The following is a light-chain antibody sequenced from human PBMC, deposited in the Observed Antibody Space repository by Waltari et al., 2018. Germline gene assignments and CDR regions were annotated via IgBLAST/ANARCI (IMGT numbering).Light chain of an antibody. CDR3: CSYAGNSIYV. CDR2: EVS. CDR1: TSDVGSYTL. Sequence: QSALIQPPSVSGSPGQSITISCTGTTSDVGSYTLFPWYQHHPGKAPKLIIFEVSERPSGVSNRFSGSKSGNTASLTISGLQAEDEADYHCCSYAGNSIYVFGTGTRVTVL. J-gene: IGLJ1*01. V-gene: IGLV2-23*02.